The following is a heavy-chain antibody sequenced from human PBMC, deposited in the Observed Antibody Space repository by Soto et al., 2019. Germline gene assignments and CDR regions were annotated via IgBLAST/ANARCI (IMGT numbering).Heavy chain of an antibody. V-gene: IGHV4-34*01. D-gene: IGHD3-3*01. J-gene: IGHJ4*02. CDR2: VTHSGGT. Sequence: SETLSLTCAVYGGSFTGYYWNWIRQSPGKGLEWIGEVTHSGGTKYNPSLKSRVTISVDTSKNQFSLKLNSVTAADTAVYYCATSYYDFWSGLKYYFDYGGRGTLVTVSS. CDR3: ATSYYDFWSGLKYYFDY. CDR1: GGSFTGYY.